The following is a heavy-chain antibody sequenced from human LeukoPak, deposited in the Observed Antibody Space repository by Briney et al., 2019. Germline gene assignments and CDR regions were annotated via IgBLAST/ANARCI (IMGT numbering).Heavy chain of an antibody. D-gene: IGHD2-2*01. CDR1: GYTFTSYD. CDR2: MNPNSGNT. CDR3: ARGAFQLLPLLY. J-gene: IGHJ4*02. V-gene: IGHV1-8*01. Sequence: ASVTVSCTASGYTFTSYDINWVRQATGQGLEWMGWMNPNSGNTGYAQKFQGRVTMTRNTSISTAYMELSSLRSEDTAVYYCARGAFQLLPLLYWGQGTLVTVSS.